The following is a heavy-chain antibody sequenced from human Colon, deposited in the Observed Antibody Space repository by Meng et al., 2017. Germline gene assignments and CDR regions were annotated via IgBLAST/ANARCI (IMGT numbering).Heavy chain of an antibody. Sequence: VRLVQSGAEVKNPGASVKVSCKASGYTFISYGISWVRQAPGQGLEWMGWISDYNGNTNYAQKLQGRVTMTTDTSTSTAYMELRSLRSDDTAVYYCARVIADYGDSLWNWGQGTLVTVSS. J-gene: IGHJ4*02. V-gene: IGHV1-18*01. CDR1: GYTFISYG. D-gene: IGHD4-17*01. CDR3: ARVIADYGDSLWN. CDR2: ISDYNGNT.